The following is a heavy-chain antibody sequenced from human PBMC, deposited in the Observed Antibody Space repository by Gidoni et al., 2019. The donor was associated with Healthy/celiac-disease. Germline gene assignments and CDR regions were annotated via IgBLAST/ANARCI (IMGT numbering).Heavy chain of an antibody. CDR1: GFPFSSYA. CDR3: AKDERFGRLVSKEIGAFDY. CDR2: ISGSGGST. D-gene: IGHD3-10*01. V-gene: IGHV3-23*01. Sequence: EVQLLESGGGLVQPGGSLRLSCAAPGFPFSSYAMSWVRQAPGKGLEWVSAISGSGGSTYYADSVKGRFTITRDNSKNTLYLQMNSLRAEDTAVYYCAKDERFGRLVSKEIGAFDYWGQGTLVTVSS. J-gene: IGHJ4*02.